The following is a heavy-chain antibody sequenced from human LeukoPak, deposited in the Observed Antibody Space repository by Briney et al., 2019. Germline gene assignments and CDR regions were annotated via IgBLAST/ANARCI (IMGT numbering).Heavy chain of an antibody. V-gene: IGHV3-23*01. D-gene: IGHD6-19*01. Sequence: GGSLRLSCAASGFTFSSYAMSWVRQAPGKGLEWVSAISGSGGSTYYADSVKSRFTISRDNSKNTLYLQMNSLRAEDTAVYYCAKVLEWLAPNYYYGMDVWGQGTTVTVSS. CDR3: AKVLEWLAPNYYYGMDV. J-gene: IGHJ6*02. CDR2: ISGSGGST. CDR1: GFTFSSYA.